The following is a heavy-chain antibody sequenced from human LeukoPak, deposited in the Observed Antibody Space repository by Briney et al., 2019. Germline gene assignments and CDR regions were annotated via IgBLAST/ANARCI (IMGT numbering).Heavy chain of an antibody. V-gene: IGHV1-2*02. CDR3: ARGGFHYYDSSGYGGDY. D-gene: IGHD3-22*01. CDR1: GHTFTGYY. J-gene: IGHJ4*02. CDR2: INPNSGGT. Sequence: GASVKVSCKASGHTFTGYYMHWVRQAPGQGLEWMGWINPNSGGTNYAQKFQGRVTMTRDTSISTAYMELSRLRSDDTAVYYCARGGFHYYDSSGYGGDYWGQGTLVTVSS.